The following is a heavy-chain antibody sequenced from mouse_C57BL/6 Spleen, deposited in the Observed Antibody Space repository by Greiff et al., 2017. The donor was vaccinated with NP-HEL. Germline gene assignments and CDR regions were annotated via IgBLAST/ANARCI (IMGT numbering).Heavy chain of an antibody. J-gene: IGHJ3*01. CDR2: INPSNGGN. CDR3: ARGVDWDVAWFAY. Sequence: VQLQQPGTELVKPGASVKLSCKASGYTFTSYWMHWVKQRPGQGLEWIGNINPSNGGNNYNEKFKSKATLTVDKSSSTAYMQLSSLTSEDSAVYYCARGVDWDVAWFAYWGQGTLVTVSA. D-gene: IGHD4-1*01. CDR1: GYTFTSYW. V-gene: IGHV1-53*01.